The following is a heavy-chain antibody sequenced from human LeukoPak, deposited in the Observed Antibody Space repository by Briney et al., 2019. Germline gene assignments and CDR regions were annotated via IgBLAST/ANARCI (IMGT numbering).Heavy chain of an antibody. J-gene: IGHJ4*02. CDR2: ISKDGSDV. V-gene: IGHV3-74*01. CDR1: GFRFSEYW. D-gene: IGHD6-25*01. Sequence: GGSLRLSCAASGFRFSEYWMHWVRQAPGKGPEWLSRISKDGSDVVYADSAKGRFTASRDNAKNTVYLQVTKMRHEDTAVYFCTRGGYSGSSYRFSWGQGTLVTVAS. CDR3: TRGGYSGSSYRFS.